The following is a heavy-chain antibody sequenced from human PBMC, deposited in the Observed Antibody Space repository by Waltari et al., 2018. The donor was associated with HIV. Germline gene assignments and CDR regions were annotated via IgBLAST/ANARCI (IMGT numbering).Heavy chain of an antibody. V-gene: IGHV4-39*07. CDR2: IYYSGST. CDR1: GGSISSSSYY. Sequence: QLQLQESGPGLVKPSETLSLTCTVSGGSISSSSYYWGWIRQPPGKGLEWIGSIYYSGSTYYNPSLKSRVTISVDTSKNQFSLKLSSVTAADTAVYYCARIYGSYYYYYGMDVWGQGTTVTVSS. CDR3: ARIYGSYYYYYGMDV. J-gene: IGHJ6*02. D-gene: IGHD1-26*01.